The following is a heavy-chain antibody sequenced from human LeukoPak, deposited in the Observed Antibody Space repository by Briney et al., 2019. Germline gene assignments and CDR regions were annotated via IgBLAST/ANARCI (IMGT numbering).Heavy chain of an antibody. CDR1: GFTFSNYA. D-gene: IGHD3-10*01. Sequence: PGGSPRLSCAASGFTFSNYAMHWVRQAPGKGLEWLAYIRYDGSSKYYADFVKGRFTISREYSKNTLYLHMNSLRAEDTAVYYCARDQAGSGHYADYWGQGTLVTVSS. J-gene: IGHJ4*02. V-gene: IGHV3-30*02. CDR3: ARDQAGSGHYADY. CDR2: IRYDGSSK.